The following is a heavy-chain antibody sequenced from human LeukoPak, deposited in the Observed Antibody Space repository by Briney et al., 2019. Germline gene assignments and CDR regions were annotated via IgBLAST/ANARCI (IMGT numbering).Heavy chain of an antibody. D-gene: IGHD2-21*01. V-gene: IGHV1-2*02. CDR2: ISPNSGGT. J-gene: IGHJ5*02. CDR3: ARADRLHGGPYLIGP. Sequence: GASVKVSCKTSGYSFIDYYMHWVRQAPGQGLEWMGWISPNSGGTSSAQKFQGRVTMTRGTSISTVYMEVSWLTSDDTAIYYCARADRLHGGPYLIGPWGQGTLVTVSS. CDR1: GYSFIDYY.